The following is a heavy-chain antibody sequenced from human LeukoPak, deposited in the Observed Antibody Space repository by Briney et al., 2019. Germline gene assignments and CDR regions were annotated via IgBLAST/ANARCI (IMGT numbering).Heavy chain of an antibody. D-gene: IGHD3-3*01. V-gene: IGHV3-7*04. CDR2: IKQDGSEK. CDR3: ARGFWSGYSDTRFDY. Sequence: GGSLRLSCAASGFTFSSYWMSWVRQAPGKGLERVANIKQDGSEKYYVDSVKGRFTISRDNAKNSLYLQMNSLRAEDTAVYYCARGFWSGYSDTRFDYWGQGTLVTVSS. J-gene: IGHJ4*02. CDR1: GFTFSSYW.